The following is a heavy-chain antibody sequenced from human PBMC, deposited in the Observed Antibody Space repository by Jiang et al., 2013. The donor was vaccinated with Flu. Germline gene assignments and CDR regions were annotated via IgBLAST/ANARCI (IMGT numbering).Heavy chain of an antibody. CDR3: ARQYSSAYYAGVWFDS. CDR2: IDPSDSYT. Sequence: RQMPGKGLEWMGRIDPSDSYTTYSPSFEGHVTFSTDRSTSTAYLQWSSLKASDTAMYYCARQYSSAYYAGVWFDSWGQGTLVTVSS. V-gene: IGHV5-10-1*01. D-gene: IGHD6-19*01. J-gene: IGHJ5*01.